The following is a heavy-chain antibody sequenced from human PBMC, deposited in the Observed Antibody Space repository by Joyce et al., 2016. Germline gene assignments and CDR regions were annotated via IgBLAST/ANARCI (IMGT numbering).Heavy chain of an antibody. CDR1: GGSISSARW. Sequence: QVQLQESGPGLVKPSGTLSLTCAVSGGSISSARWWSWVRQPPGKGLEWIGEIYRGGSTTYNPSLRSRVSISVDKSKNELSLKMNSVTAADTAVYYCARNGAYSQDSWGRGTLVTVSS. D-gene: IGHD5-12*01. V-gene: IGHV4-4*02. CDR3: ARNGAYSQDS. CDR2: IYRGGST. J-gene: IGHJ5*01.